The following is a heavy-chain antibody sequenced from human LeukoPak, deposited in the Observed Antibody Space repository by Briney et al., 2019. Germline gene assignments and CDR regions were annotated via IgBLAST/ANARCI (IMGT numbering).Heavy chain of an antibody. J-gene: IGHJ6*03. CDR1: GRTFSTFG. D-gene: IGHD3-10*01. CDR2: FSASGDPA. V-gene: IGHV3-23*01. CDR3: AIDSLWCGVLLPSMDV. Sequence: GGSLRLSCEVSGRTFSTFGVSWVRQSPGKGLEWFSRFSASGDPAHYTDAVKGRFTISRDNSQHTLYFQMKSLRGEATALDFCAIDSLWCGVLLPSMDVWGKGTMVTVSS.